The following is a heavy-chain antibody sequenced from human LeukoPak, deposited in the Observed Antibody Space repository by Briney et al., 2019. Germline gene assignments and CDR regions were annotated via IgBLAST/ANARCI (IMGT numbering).Heavy chain of an antibody. J-gene: IGHJ2*01. CDR1: GFTFSSYS. CDR3: ARDGLAAATLHWCFDL. CDR2: ISSSSSSYI. Sequence: GGSLRLSCAASGFTFSSYSMNWVRQAPGKGLEWVSSISSSSSSYIYYADSVKGRFTISRDNARNSLYLQMNSLRAEDTAVYYCARDGLAAATLHWCFDLWGRGTLVTVSS. D-gene: IGHD2-15*01. V-gene: IGHV3-21*01.